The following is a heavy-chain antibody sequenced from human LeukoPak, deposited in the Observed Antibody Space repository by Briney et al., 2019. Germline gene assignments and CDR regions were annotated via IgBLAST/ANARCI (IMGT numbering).Heavy chain of an antibody. CDR1: GYTFTTYG. V-gene: IGHV1-18*01. CDR3: ARGPYCSGGTCYSQYFDY. CDR2: ISAYNGNT. D-gene: IGHD2-15*01. Sequence: GASVKVSCKASGYTFTTYGISLVRQAPGQGLEWMGWISAYNGNTNYAQKLQGRVTMTTDTSTSTAYMELRSLRSDDTAVYYCARGPYCSGGTCYSQYFDYWGQGTLVTASS. J-gene: IGHJ4*02.